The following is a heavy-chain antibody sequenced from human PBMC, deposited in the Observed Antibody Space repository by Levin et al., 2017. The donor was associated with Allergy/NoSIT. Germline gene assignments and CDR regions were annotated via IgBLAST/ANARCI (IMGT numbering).Heavy chain of an antibody. CDR2: IYNSGSA. V-gene: IGHV4-59*01. CDR3: ARGRSFDS. J-gene: IGHJ5*01. CDR1: GDSINSYD. Sequence: PSQTLSLPCSVSGDSINSYDWSWIRQPPGKGLEWIGYIYNSGSANYNPSLKSRVTISVDTSRNQFSLMLTSVTAADTAVYYCARGRSFDSWGQGTLVTVSS.